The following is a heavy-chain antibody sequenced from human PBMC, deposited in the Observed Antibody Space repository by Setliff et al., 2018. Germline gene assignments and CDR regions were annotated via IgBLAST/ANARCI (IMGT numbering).Heavy chain of an antibody. Sequence: GAPVKVSCKASGGTFSSYAISWVRQASGQGLEWMGGIIPILGIANYAQKFQGRVTITADESTSTAYMELSSLRSEDTAVYYCASRDYVWGSYRPTTYNYWGQGTLVTVSS. CDR2: IIPILGIA. V-gene: IGHV1-69*10. D-gene: IGHD3-16*02. CDR1: GGTFSSYA. J-gene: IGHJ4*02. CDR3: ASRDYVWGSYRPTTYNY.